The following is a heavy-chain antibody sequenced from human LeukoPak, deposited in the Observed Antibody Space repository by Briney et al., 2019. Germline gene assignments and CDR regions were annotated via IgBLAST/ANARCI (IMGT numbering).Heavy chain of an antibody. CDR3: ARALLLGAFDI. Sequence: TGGSLRLSCAASGFTFSSYAMHWVRQAPGKGLEWVAVISYDGSNKYYADSVKGRFTISRDNSKNTLYLQMNSLRAGDTAVYYCARALLLGAFDIWGQGTMVTVSS. CDR1: GFTFSSYA. J-gene: IGHJ3*02. D-gene: IGHD1-26*01. CDR2: ISYDGSNK. V-gene: IGHV3-30*04.